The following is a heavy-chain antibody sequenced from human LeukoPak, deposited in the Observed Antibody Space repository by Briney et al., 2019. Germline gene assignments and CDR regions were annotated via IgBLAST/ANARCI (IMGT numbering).Heavy chain of an antibody. CDR1: GFTVSSNY. V-gene: IGHV3-53*01. CDR3: ARASGDYGDYGSDY. Sequence: GGSLILSCAASGFTVSSNYMSWVRQAPGKGLEWVSVIYSGGRTYYADSVKGRFTFSRDNSKNTLYLQMNSLRAEDTAVYYCARASGDYGDYGSDYWGQGTLVTVSS. D-gene: IGHD4-17*01. J-gene: IGHJ4*02. CDR2: IYSGGRT.